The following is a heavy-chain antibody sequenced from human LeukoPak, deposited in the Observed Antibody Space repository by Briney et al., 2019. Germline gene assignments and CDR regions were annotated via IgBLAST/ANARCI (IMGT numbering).Heavy chain of an antibody. CDR3: ARGRSYGSFLGWFDP. Sequence: SETLSLTCAVYGGSFSGYYWSWIRQPPGKGLEWIGEINHSGSTNYNPSLKSRVTISVDTSKNQFSLKLSSVTAADTAVYYCARGRSYGSFLGWFDPWGQGTLVTVSS. CDR2: INHSGST. D-gene: IGHD5-18*01. J-gene: IGHJ5*02. CDR1: GGSFSGYY. V-gene: IGHV4-34*01.